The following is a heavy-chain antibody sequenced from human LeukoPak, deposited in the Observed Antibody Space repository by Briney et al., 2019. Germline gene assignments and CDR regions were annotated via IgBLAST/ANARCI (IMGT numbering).Heavy chain of an antibody. CDR3: ARVVAVAGRAFDI. CDR1: GFTFSSYS. J-gene: IGHJ3*02. Sequence: GGSLRLSCAASGFTFSSYSMNWVRQAPGKGLEWVSSISSSSSYIYYADSVRGRFTISRDNAKNSLYLQMNSLRAEDTAVYYCARVVAVAGRAFDIWGQGTMVNVSS. CDR2: ISSSSSYI. D-gene: IGHD6-19*01. V-gene: IGHV3-21*01.